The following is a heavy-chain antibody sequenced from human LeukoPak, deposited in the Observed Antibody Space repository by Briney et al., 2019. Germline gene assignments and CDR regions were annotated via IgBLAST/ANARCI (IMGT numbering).Heavy chain of an antibody. J-gene: IGHJ6*02. CDR3: AKELVPGSYYYYGMDV. CDR1: GFTFSSYA. V-gene: IGHV3-23*01. D-gene: IGHD2-2*01. Sequence: GGSLRLSCAASGFTFSSYAMSWVRQAPGKGLEWVSAISGSGGSTYYADSVKGRFTIFRDNSKNTLYLQMNSLRAEDTAVYYCAKELVPGSYYYYGMDVWGQGTTVTVSS. CDR2: ISGSGGST.